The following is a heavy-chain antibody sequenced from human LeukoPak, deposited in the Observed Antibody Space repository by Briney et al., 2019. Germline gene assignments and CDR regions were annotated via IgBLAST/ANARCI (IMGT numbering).Heavy chain of an antibody. D-gene: IGHD3-9*01. CDR1: GGSFSGYY. Sequence: PPETLSLTCAVYGGSFSGYYWSWIRQPPGKGLEWIGEINHSGSTNYNPSLKSRVTISVDTSKNQFSLKLSSVTAADTAVYYCARAVRGDILTGYYLVYYFDYWGQGTTVTVSS. V-gene: IGHV4-34*01. J-gene: IGHJ4*03. CDR3: ARAVRGDILTGYYLVYYFDY. CDR2: INHSGST.